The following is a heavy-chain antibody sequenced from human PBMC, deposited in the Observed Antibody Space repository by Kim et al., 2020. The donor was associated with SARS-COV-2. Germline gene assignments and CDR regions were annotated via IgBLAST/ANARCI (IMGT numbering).Heavy chain of an antibody. CDR1: GFSLTTFGVG. Sequence: SGPTLVNPTQTLTLTCTFSGFSLTTFGVGVGWIRQAPGEALEWLALIYWDDHMRYSPSLKNRLTITKDTSKNQVVLTVTNMDPVDTATYYCAHSLTSRSQFGNWFGTWGQGTLVTVSS. CDR2: IYWDDHM. V-gene: IGHV2-5*02. CDR3: AHSLTSRSQFGNWFGT. J-gene: IGHJ5*02. D-gene: IGHD3-10*01.